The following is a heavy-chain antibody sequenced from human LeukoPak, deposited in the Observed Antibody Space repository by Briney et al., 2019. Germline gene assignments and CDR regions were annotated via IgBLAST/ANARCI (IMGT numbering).Heavy chain of an antibody. Sequence: GGSLRLSCAASGFTFSDYYMSWIRQAPGKGLEWISYISSSGSSTNYAGSVKGRFTISRDNAKNSLYLQMNSLRVEDTAVYYCARDLIHRSGEADYWGQGTLVTVSS. D-gene: IGHD3-22*01. CDR1: GFTFSDYY. J-gene: IGHJ4*02. CDR3: ARDLIHRSGEADY. V-gene: IGHV3-11*05. CDR2: ISSSGSST.